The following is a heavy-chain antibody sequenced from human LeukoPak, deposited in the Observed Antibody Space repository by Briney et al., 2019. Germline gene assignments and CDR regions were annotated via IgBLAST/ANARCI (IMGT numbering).Heavy chain of an antibody. V-gene: IGHV4-39*07. CDR3: ARVRGSSGGDYFDY. CDR2: IYYSGST. CDR1: GGSISSSSYY. Sequence: ETLSLTRTVSGGSISSSSYYWGWIRQPPGKGLEWIGSIYYSGSTYYNPSRKSRVTISVDTSKNQFSLKLSSVPAADTGVYYCARVRGSSGGDYFDYWGQGTLVTVSS. D-gene: IGHD6-13*01. J-gene: IGHJ4*02.